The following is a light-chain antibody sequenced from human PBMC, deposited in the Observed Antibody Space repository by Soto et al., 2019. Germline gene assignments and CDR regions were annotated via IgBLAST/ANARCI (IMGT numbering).Light chain of an antibody. CDR2: EVN. Sequence: QSALTQPASVSGSPGQSITFSCTGTSSDVGSYNLVSWYQQHPDKAPKLMIYEVNKRPSGVSDRFSGSKSGNTASLTISGLQAEDEADYYCCSYAGGSTFVFGTGTKLTVL. CDR1: SSDVGSYNL. CDR3: CSYAGGSTFV. V-gene: IGLV2-23*02. J-gene: IGLJ1*01.